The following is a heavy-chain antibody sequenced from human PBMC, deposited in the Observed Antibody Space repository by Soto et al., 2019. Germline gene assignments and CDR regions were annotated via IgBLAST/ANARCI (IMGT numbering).Heavy chain of an antibody. V-gene: IGHV3-48*02. CDR3: ARDRDYAFDF. D-gene: IGHD4-17*01. CDR1: GFNFSSYA. CDR2: ISSTGNVM. J-gene: IGHJ4*02. Sequence: GGSMRLSCAASGFNFSSYAMSWVRQAPGKRLEWVSYISSTGNVMKYADSVKGRFTISRDNAENSLYLQMNSLRDDDTAVYYCARDRDYAFDFWGQGTLDTVSS.